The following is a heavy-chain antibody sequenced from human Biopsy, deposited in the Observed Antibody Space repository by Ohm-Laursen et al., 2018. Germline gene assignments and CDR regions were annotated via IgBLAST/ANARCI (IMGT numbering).Heavy chain of an antibody. CDR3: ARGYSSGWYEGRAFDY. Sequence: SVKVSCKASGYTFTSYGISWVRQAPGQGLEWMGWISAYNGNTNYAQKLQGRVTMTTDTSTSTAYMELRRLRYDDTAVYYCARGYSSGWYEGRAFDYWGQGTLVTVSS. CDR1: GYTFTSYG. D-gene: IGHD6-19*01. V-gene: IGHV1-18*01. J-gene: IGHJ4*02. CDR2: ISAYNGNT.